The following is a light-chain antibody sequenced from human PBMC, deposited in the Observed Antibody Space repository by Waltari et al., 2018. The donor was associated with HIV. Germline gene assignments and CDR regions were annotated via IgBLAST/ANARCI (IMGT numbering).Light chain of an antibody. V-gene: IGKV4-1*01. CDR3: QQYFSSPLT. Sequence: IVITQSPATLTPSQGDMDTTITKSTQSILYSSNKKNYLAWYQQNPGQPPKLLIYWASTRESGVPDRFSGSGSGTNFTLTISGLQTEDLAVYYCQQYFSSPLTFGGGTRVEIK. J-gene: IGKJ4*01. CDR2: WAS. CDR1: QSILYSSNKKNY.